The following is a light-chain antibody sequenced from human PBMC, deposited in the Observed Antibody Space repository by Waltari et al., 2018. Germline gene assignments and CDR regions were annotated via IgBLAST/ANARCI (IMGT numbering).Light chain of an antibody. J-gene: IGKJ1*01. V-gene: IGKV1-9*01. CDR1: QGISSF. Sequence: DIQLTQSPSFMSASVGDRVTITCRASQGISSFLAWYQKKPGQAPKLLIYAASTLQSGVPARFSGSGSGTEFTLTISSLQPEDFATYYCQQLNSYPRTFGQGTKVEIK. CDR3: QQLNSYPRT. CDR2: AAS.